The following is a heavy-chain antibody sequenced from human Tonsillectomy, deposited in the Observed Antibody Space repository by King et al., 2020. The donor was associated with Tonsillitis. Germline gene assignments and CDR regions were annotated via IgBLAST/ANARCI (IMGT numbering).Heavy chain of an antibody. V-gene: IGHV4-61*02. CDR2: IYTSGST. D-gene: IGHD2-21*01. J-gene: IGHJ6*03. CDR1: GGSISSGSYY. Sequence: QLQESGPGLVKPSQTLSLTCTVSGGSISSGSYYWSWIRQPAGQGLEWIGRIYTSGSTNYNPSLKSRVTMSVDTSKNQFSLKLSSVTAADTAVYYCARAYCGGDCYSVYYYYYYMDVWGKGTTVTVSS. CDR3: ARAYCGGDCYSVYYYYYYMDV.